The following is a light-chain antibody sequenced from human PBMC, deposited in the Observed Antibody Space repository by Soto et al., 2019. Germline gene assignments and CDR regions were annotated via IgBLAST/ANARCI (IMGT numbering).Light chain of an antibody. CDR1: QSVVYSSNNKNY. J-gene: IGKJ3*01. CDR2: WAS. CDR3: QQHNSIPFT. V-gene: IGKV4-1*01. Sequence: DIVMTRSPDSLAVSLGERATINCKSSQSVVYSSNNKNYLTWFQQKPGQPPKLLIYWASTRESGVPDRFSGSGSGTDFTLTISSLQAEDVAVYYCQQHNSIPFTFGPGTKVDIK.